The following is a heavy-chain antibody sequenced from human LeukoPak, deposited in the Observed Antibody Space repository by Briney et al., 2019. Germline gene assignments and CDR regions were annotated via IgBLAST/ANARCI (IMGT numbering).Heavy chain of an antibody. V-gene: IGHV1-18*01. CDR2: ISAYNGNT. D-gene: IGHD2-15*01. Sequence: ASVKVSCKASGYTFTSSGISWVRQAPGHGLEGMGWISAYNGNTNSAQKLQGRVTMTTDTSTSPAYMELWGLRSDDTAVYYCARDSGGSYRHPYYFDFWGQGSLVTVSS. CDR3: ARDSGGSYRHPYYFDF. CDR1: GYTFTSSG. J-gene: IGHJ4*02.